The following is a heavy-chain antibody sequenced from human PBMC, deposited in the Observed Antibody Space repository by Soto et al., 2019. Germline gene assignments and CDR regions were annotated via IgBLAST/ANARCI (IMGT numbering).Heavy chain of an antibody. J-gene: IGHJ6*02. CDR3: ATACKDYGKHACYYCGMNV. CDR1: GCSFSCYW. V-gene: IGHV5-51*01. D-gene: IGHD4-17*01. Sequence: DSPMISGKCSGCSFSCYWLCWVRQIPGKGLEWMGIIYPGDSDTRYSPSFQGQVTISADKSISTAYLQWSSLKASDNAMYYWATACKDYGKHACYYCGMNVWGQGTTVPV. CDR2: IYPGDSDT.